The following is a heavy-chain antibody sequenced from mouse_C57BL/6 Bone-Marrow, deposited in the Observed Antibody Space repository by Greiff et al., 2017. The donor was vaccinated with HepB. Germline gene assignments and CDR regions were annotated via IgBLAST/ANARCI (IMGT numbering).Heavy chain of an antibody. CDR1: GFTFTDYY. Sequence: EVKLEESGGGLVQPGGSLSLSCAASGFTFTDYYMSWVRQPPGKALEWLGFIRNKANGYTTEYSASVKGRFTISRDNSQSILYLQMNALRAEDSATYYCARGLGYAMDYWGQGTSVTVSS. CDR2: IRNKANGYTT. CDR3: ARGLGYAMDY. J-gene: IGHJ4*01. V-gene: IGHV7-3*01.